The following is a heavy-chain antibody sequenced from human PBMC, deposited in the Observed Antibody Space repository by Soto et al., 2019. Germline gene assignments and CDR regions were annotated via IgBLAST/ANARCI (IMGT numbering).Heavy chain of an antibody. V-gene: IGHV4-34*01. CDR2: INHSGST. CDR1: GGSFSGYY. CDR3: ARGPGYCSSTSCYGNYYYYYGMDV. Sequence: TLSLTCAVYGGSFSGYYWSWIRQPPGKGLEWIGEINHSGSTNYNPSLKSRVTISVDTSKNQFSLKLSSVTAADTAVYYCARGPGYCSSTSCYGNYYYYYGMDVWGQGTTVTVSS. J-gene: IGHJ6*02. D-gene: IGHD2-2*03.